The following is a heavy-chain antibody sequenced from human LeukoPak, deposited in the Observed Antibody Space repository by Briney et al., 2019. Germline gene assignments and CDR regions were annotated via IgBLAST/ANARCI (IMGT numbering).Heavy chain of an antibody. CDR2: IYTSGST. Sequence: PSETLSLTCTVSGGSISSYYWSWIRQPAGKGLEWIGRIYTSGSTNYNPSLKSRVTMSVDTSKNQFSLKLSSVTAADTAVYYCARERRYDFWSGYPFDYRGQGTLVTVSS. CDR1: GGSISSYY. D-gene: IGHD3-3*01. CDR3: ARERRYDFWSGYPFDY. J-gene: IGHJ4*02. V-gene: IGHV4-4*07.